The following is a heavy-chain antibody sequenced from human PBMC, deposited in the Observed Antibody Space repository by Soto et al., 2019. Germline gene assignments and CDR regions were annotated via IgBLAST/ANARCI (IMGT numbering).Heavy chain of an antibody. CDR2: INPSGGST. J-gene: IGHJ4*02. V-gene: IGHV1-46*01. Sequence: QVQLVQSGAEVKKPGASVKVSCKASGYTFTSYYMHWVRQAPGQGLEWMGIINPSGGSTSYAQKFQGRVTMTRDTSTSTVYMELSSLRSEDTAVYYCARDLYYDFWSGYLEIDYWGQGTLVTVSS. D-gene: IGHD3-3*01. CDR1: GYTFTSYY. CDR3: ARDLYYDFWSGYLEIDY.